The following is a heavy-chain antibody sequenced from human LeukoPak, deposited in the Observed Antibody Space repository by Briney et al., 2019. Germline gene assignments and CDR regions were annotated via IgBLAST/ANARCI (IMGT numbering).Heavy chain of an antibody. Sequence: PSETLSLTCTVSGGSISSSSYYWGWIRQPPGKGLEWIGSIYYSGSTYYNPSLKSRVTISVDTSKNQFSLKLSSVTAADTAVYYCARHLRPEALPVAGMKRGNDYWGQGTLVTVSS. J-gene: IGHJ4*02. CDR3: ARHLRPEALPVAGMKRGNDY. CDR1: GGSISSSSYY. V-gene: IGHV4-39*01. D-gene: IGHD6-19*01. CDR2: IYYSGST.